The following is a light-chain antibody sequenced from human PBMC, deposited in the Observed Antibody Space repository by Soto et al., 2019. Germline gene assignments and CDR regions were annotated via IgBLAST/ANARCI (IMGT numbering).Light chain of an antibody. Sequence: DIQMTQSPTSLSASVGDRVTITCRASQDFRNFVAWYQQKPGKAPKLLIYAASTLQSGVPSRFSGSGSGTDFTLTINSLQPEDVATYSCQKYSSVPVFGPGTKVEI. CDR3: QKYSSVPV. CDR2: AAS. CDR1: QDFRNF. V-gene: IGKV1-27*01. J-gene: IGKJ3*01.